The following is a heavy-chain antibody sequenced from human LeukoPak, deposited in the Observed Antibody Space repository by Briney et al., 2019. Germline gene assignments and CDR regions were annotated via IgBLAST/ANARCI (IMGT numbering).Heavy chain of an antibody. CDR2: ISGSGGST. J-gene: IGHJ6*03. D-gene: IGHD2-15*01. CDR1: GFTFSSYG. CDR3: AKEVVFRYYYYYMDV. V-gene: IGHV3-23*01. Sequence: GGSLRLSCAASGFTFSSYGMSWVRQAPGKGLEWVSAISGSGGSTYYADSVKGRFTISRDNSKNTLYLQMNSLRAEDTAVYYCAKEVVFRYYYYYMDVWGKGTTVTISS.